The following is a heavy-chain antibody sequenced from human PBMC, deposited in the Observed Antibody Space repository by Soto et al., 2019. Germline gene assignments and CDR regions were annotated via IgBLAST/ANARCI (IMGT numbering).Heavy chain of an antibody. CDR2: IYWDDDK. V-gene: IGHV2-5*02. Sequence: QITLKESGPTLVKPTQTLTLTCTFSGYSLSTRGVGVGWIRQPPGKALEWLALIYWDDDKRYSPSLKSRLTITKDTSKNQVVLTMTNMDPVDTATFYCPHRRRGSYFDYWCQGTLVTVSS. CDR1: GYSLSTRGVG. D-gene: IGHD3-16*01. J-gene: IGHJ4*02. CDR3: PHRRRGSYFDY.